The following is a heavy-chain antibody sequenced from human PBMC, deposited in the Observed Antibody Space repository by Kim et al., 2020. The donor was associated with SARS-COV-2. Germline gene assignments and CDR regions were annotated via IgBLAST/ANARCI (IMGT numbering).Heavy chain of an antibody. J-gene: IGHJ4*02. CDR2: GNT. Sequence: GNTNYAQKLQGRVTMTTDTSTSTAYMELRSLRSDDTAVYYCARGKYGYYYWGQGTLVTVSS. CDR3: ARGKYGYYY. D-gene: IGHD5-18*01. V-gene: IGHV1-18*01.